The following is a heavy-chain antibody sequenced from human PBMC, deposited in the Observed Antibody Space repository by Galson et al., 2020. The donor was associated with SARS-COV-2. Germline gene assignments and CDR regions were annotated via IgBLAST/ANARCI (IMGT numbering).Heavy chain of an antibody. CDR3: ARDIPVVVPAADPNDAFDI. D-gene: IGHD2-2*01. CDR1: GFTFSSYG. J-gene: IGHJ3*02. V-gene: IGHV3-33*01. CDR2: IWYDGSNK. Sequence: GGSLRLSCAASGFTFSSYGMHWVRQAPGKGLEWVAVIWYDGSNKYYADSVKGRFTISRDNSKNTLYLQMNSLRAEDTAVYYCARDIPVVVPAADPNDAFDIWGQGTMVTVSS.